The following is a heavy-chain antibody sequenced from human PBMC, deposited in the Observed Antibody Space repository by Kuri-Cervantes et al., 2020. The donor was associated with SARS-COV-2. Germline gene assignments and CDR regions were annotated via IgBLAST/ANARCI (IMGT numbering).Heavy chain of an antibody. CDR1: GGSLSSYH. D-gene: IGHD3-3*01. J-gene: IGHJ3*02. CDR2: ISNSGIT. Sequence: SETLSLTCTVSGGSLSSYHWTWIRQPPTKGPEWIGSISNSGITKYNPSLKSRVTISVDTSKNQFSLKLSSVTAADTAVYYCARALWSGYCTFDIWGQGTMVTVSS. V-gene: IGHV4-59*13. CDR3: ARALWSGYCTFDI.